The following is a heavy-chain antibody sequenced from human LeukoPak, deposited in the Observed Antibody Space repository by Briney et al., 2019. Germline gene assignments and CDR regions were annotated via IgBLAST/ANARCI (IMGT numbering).Heavy chain of an antibody. V-gene: IGHV3-7*01. J-gene: IGHJ4*02. CDR1: GFTFSNYW. D-gene: IGHD1-26*01. CDR3: ARGGQYHY. Sequence: GGSLRLSCAASGFTFSNYWMTWVRQAPCKGMEWVANIKEDGSEKYYVDSVEGRFTISRDNAEKSLYMQMNSLRAEDTAVYYCARGGQYHYWGQGTLVTVSS. CDR2: IKEDGSEK.